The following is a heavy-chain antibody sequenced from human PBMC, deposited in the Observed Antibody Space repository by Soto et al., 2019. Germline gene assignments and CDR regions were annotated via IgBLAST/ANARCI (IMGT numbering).Heavy chain of an antibody. J-gene: IGHJ4*01. Sequence: QVQLQESGSGLVKPSQTLVLTCTVSGDSISRDGSSWSWLRQPPGKGLEWIGYIYHSGATYYNPSLKSRVTTSVDKSKNQFSLSLASVTAADTAVYYCAREMSYYFDSWGHGTLVTFSS. V-gene: IGHV4-30-2*01. CDR3: AREMSYYFDS. CDR1: GDSISRDGSS. CDR2: IYHSGAT.